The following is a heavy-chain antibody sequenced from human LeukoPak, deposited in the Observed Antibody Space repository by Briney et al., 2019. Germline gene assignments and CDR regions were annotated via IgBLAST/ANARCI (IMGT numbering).Heavy chain of an antibody. Sequence: PGGSLRLSCAASGFTFSSYWMSWVCQAPGKGLEWVANIKQDGSEKYYVDSVKGRFTISRDNAKNSLYLQMNSLRAEDTAVYYCASYYYDSHPEESRYYGMDVWGQGTTVTVSS. D-gene: IGHD3-22*01. CDR3: ASYYYDSHPEESRYYGMDV. CDR1: GFTFSSYW. J-gene: IGHJ6*02. V-gene: IGHV3-7*01. CDR2: IKQDGSEK.